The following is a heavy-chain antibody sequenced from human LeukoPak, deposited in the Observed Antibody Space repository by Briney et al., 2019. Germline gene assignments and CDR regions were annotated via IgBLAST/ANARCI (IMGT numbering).Heavy chain of an antibody. CDR2: IYYSGST. Sequence: SETLSLTCTVSGVSISSISYYWGWIRQPPGKGLEWIGSIYYSGSTYYNPSLKSRVTISVDTSKNQFSLKLSSVTAADTAVYYCARLESIVHSWGQGTLVTVSS. V-gene: IGHV4-39*01. CDR3: ARLESIVHS. CDR1: GVSISSISYY. D-gene: IGHD1-1*01. J-gene: IGHJ4*02.